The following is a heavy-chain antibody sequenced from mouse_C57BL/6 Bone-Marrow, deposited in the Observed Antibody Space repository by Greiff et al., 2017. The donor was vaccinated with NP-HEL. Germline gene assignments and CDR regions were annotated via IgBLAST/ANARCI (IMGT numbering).Heavy chain of an antibody. D-gene: IGHD2-1*01. CDR2: IVPENGDT. V-gene: IGHV14-4*01. CDR3: TPIVYGNYVGYRYFDV. Sequence: VQLQQSGAELVRPGASVKLSCTASGFNIKDDYMHWVKQRPEQGLEWIGWIVPENGDTEYTSKFKGKATMTVDTSSNTAYLQLSRLTSEDTAVYYWTPIVYGNYVGYRYFDVWGTGTTVTVSS. J-gene: IGHJ1*03. CDR1: GFNIKDDY.